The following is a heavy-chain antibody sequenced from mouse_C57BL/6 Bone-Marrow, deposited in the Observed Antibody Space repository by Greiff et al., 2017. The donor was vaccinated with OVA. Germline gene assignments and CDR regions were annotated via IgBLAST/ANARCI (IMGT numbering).Heavy chain of an antibody. CDR2: IYPRSGNT. CDR3: ARYPSYGSSYRNAMDY. V-gene: IGHV1-81*01. J-gene: IGHJ4*01. CDR1: GYTFTSYG. Sequence: QVQLQQSGAELARPGASVKLSCKASGYTFTSYGISWVKQRTGQGLEWIGEIYPRSGNTYYNEKFKGKATLTADKSSSTAYMELRSLTSEDSAVYFCARYPSYGSSYRNAMDYWGQGTSVTVSS. D-gene: IGHD1-1*01.